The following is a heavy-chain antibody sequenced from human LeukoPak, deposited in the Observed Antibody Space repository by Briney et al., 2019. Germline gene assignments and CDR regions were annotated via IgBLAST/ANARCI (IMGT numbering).Heavy chain of an antibody. CDR2: IKQDGSEK. CDR1: GFTFSSDW. V-gene: IGHV3-7*01. Sequence: VGSLRLSCAASGFTFSSDWMSWVRQAPGKGLERVAHIKQDGSEKYYVDSVKGRFTIPRDNAKNSLYLPKNSLRGEDKGVFLCARAHVPFWYHDFCSGSFDHWGQGTLVTVSS. J-gene: IGHJ4*02. CDR3: ARAHVPFWYHDFCSGSFDH. D-gene: IGHD3-3*01.